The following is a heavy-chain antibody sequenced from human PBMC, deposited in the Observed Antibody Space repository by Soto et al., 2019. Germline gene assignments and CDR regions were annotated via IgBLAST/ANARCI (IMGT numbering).Heavy chain of an antibody. CDR3: AKDGGYCSGGSCYDYYYYMDV. V-gene: IGHV3-23*01. Sequence: GGSLRLSCAASGFTLSSYAMSWVRQAPGKGLEWVSAISGSGGSTYYADSVKGRFTNSRDNSKNTLYLQMNSLRAEDTAVYYCAKDGGYCSGGSCYDYYYYMDVWGKGTTVTVSS. CDR1: GFTLSSYA. D-gene: IGHD2-15*01. J-gene: IGHJ6*03. CDR2: ISGSGGST.